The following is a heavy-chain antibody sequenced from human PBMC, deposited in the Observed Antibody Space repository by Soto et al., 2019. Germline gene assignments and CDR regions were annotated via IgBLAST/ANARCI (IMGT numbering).Heavy chain of an antibody. CDR2: ISASNGNT. CDR3: ARGIYGDYLNWFDP. Sequence: HLVQSGAEVKKPGASVKVSCKASGYTFSNFGITWVRQAPGQGLEWMGGISASNGNTNYLQKFQGRVTMTSDTSTSTAYMELRSLRSDDTAVSYCARGIYGDYLNWFDPWGQGTLVTVSS. J-gene: IGHJ5*02. V-gene: IGHV1-18*01. CDR1: GYTFSNFG. D-gene: IGHD4-17*01.